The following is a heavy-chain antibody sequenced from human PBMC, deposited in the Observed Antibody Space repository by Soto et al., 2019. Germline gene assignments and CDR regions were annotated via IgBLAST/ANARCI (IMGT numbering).Heavy chain of an antibody. J-gene: IGHJ4*02. CDR1: GVSITSDKW. D-gene: IGHD2-21*02. CDR2: IHPSGRS. Sequence: QVQLQESGPGLVKPSGTLSLTCGVSGVSITSDKWWSWVRQPPGKGLEWIGEIHPSGRSNYNPSLKSRVTMSIDKSKNQFSLTLTSVTAVDTAVYYCARGGDWKFDYWGQGALVTVSS. V-gene: IGHV4-4*02. CDR3: ARGGDWKFDY.